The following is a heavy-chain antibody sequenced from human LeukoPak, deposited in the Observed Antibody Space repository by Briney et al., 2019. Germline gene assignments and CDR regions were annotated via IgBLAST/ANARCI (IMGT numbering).Heavy chain of an antibody. D-gene: IGHD3-10*01. CDR3: ARHVGFITMVRGVINNNWFDP. Sequence: SETLSLTCSVSGGSISSGDYYWNWIRQPAGKGLEWIGRISASGSTNYNPSLKSRVTVSLDTSKNQFSLKLSSVTAADTAVYYCARHVGFITMVRGVINNNWFDPWGQGTLVTVSS. CDR2: ISASGST. J-gene: IGHJ5*02. CDR1: GGSISSGDYY. V-gene: IGHV4-61*02.